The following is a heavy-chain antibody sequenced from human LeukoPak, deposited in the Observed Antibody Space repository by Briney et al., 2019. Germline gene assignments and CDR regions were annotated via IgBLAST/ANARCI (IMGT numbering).Heavy chain of an antibody. CDR1: GFTFSSYA. D-gene: IGHD3-22*01. CDR3: ARDKAGDSSGAFDI. CDR2: ISYDGSNK. Sequence: GGSLRLSCAASGFTFSSYAMHWVRQAPGKGLEWVAVISYDGSNKYYADSVKGRFTISRDNSKNTLYLQMNSLRAEDTAVYYCARDKAGDSSGAFDIWGQGTMVTVSS. J-gene: IGHJ3*02. V-gene: IGHV3-30-3*01.